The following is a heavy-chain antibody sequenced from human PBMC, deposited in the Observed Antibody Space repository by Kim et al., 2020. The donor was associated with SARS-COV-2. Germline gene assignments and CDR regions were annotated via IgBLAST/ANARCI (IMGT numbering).Heavy chain of an antibody. CDR1: GCTFSSYS. Sequence: GGSLRLSCAASGCTFSSYSRNWVRQAPGKGLEWVSSISSSSSYIYYADSVKGRFTISRDNAKNSLYLQMNSPRAEDTAVYYCARDPYDFWSGYPYYYYYYMDVWGKGTTVTVSS. CDR2: ISSSSSYI. D-gene: IGHD3-3*01. J-gene: IGHJ6*03. V-gene: IGHV3-21*01. CDR3: ARDPYDFWSGYPYYYYYYMDV.